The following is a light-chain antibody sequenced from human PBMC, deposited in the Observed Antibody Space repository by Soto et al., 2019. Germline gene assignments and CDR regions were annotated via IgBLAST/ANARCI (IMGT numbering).Light chain of an antibody. CDR2: EVT. CDR1: SRDVVAYNY. V-gene: IGLV2-14*01. J-gene: IGLJ1*01. CDR3: SSKRDSSTLFV. Sequence: QSVLTQPASVSGSPGQSMTISCTGTSRDVVAYNYVSWYQHHPGKVPKLLIYEVTNRPSGVSDRFSGSKSGNTASLTISGLQAEEEADYYCSSKRDSSTLFVFGTGTKVTVL.